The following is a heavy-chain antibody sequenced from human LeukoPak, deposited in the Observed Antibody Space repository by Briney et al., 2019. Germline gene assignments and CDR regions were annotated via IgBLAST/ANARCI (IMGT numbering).Heavy chain of an antibody. V-gene: IGHV1-8*01. CDR1: GYTFTSYD. CDR3: ARSSGWYPEFDY. CDR2: MNPNSGNT. Sequence: PRASVTVSCKASGYTFTSYDINWVRQATGQGLEWMGWMNPNSGNTGYAQKFQGRVTMTRNTSISTAYMELSSLRSEDTAVYYCARSSGWYPEFDYWGQGTLVTVSS. J-gene: IGHJ4*02. D-gene: IGHD6-19*01.